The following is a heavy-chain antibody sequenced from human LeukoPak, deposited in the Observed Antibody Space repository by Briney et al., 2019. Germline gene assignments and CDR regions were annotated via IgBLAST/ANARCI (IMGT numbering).Heavy chain of an antibody. J-gene: IGHJ5*02. CDR1: GYTFTSYD. CDR2: MNPNSGNT. CDR3: ARPYYSSGWYDWFDP. V-gene: IGHV1-8*01. Sequence: ASVKVSCKASGYTFTSYDINWVRQAPGQGLEWMGWMNPNSGNTGYAQKFQGRVTMTRNTSINTAYMELSSLRSEDTAVYYCARPYYSSGWYDWFDPWGQGTLVTVSS. D-gene: IGHD6-19*01.